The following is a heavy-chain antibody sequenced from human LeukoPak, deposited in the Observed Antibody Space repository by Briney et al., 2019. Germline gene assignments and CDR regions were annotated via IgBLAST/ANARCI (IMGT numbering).Heavy chain of an antibody. D-gene: IGHD6-13*01. CDR1: GFTFSSYW. CDR2: IKQDGSEK. Sequence: QPGGSLRLSCAASGFTFSSYWMSWVRQAPGKGLEWVANIKQDGSEKYYVDSVKGRFTISRDNAKNSLYLQMNSLRAEDTAVYYCASDLAAAGTGHGWFDPWGQGTLVTVSS. V-gene: IGHV3-7*01. J-gene: IGHJ5*02. CDR3: ASDLAAAGTGHGWFDP.